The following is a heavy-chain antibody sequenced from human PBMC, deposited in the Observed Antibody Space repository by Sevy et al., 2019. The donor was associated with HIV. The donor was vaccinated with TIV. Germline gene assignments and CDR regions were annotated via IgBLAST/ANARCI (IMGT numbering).Heavy chain of an antibody. CDR2: IKQDGSEK. V-gene: IGHV3-7*01. D-gene: IGHD3-16*01. CDR3: ARDGVMGSY. Sequence: GGSLRLSCAASGFTFSSYWMSWVRQAPGKGLEWVANIKQDGSEKNYVDSVRGRFTISRDNAKNSLYLQMNSLRADDTAVYYCARDGVMGSYWGQGTLVTVSS. CDR1: GFTFSSYW. J-gene: IGHJ4*02.